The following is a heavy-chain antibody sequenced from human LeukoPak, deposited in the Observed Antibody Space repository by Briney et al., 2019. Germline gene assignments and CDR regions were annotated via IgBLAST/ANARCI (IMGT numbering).Heavy chain of an antibody. CDR3: ARAIDYYGSGSYINWFDP. D-gene: IGHD3-10*01. J-gene: IGHJ5*02. Sequence: GGSLRLSCAASGFTFSSYEMNWVRQAPGKGLEWVSYISSSGSTIYYADSVKGRFTISRDNAKNSLYLQMNSLRAEDTALYYCARAIDYYGSGSYINWFDPWGQGTLVTVSS. CDR1: GFTFSSYE. V-gene: IGHV3-48*03. CDR2: ISSSGSTI.